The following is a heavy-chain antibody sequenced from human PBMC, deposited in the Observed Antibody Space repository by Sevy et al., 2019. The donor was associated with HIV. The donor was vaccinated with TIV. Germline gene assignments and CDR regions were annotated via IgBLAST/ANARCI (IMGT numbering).Heavy chain of an antibody. V-gene: IGHV3-23*01. D-gene: IGHD6-6*01. CDR2: ISVSGDTT. CDR3: ANLGRIGAHLLFDY. J-gene: IGHJ4*02. Sequence: GGYLRLSCAGSGFTFSTYAMSWVRQAPGKGLEWVSAISVSGDTTYYTDSVKGRFTISRDNSKNTLYLQMNSLRAEDTAVYYCANLGRIGAHLLFDYWGQGTLVTVSS. CDR1: GFTFSTYA.